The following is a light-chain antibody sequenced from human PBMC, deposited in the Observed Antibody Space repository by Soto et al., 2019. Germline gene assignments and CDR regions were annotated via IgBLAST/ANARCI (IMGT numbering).Light chain of an antibody. CDR1: QSVSSSY. J-gene: IGKJ5*01. CDR3: QQYGSSPST. Sequence: EIVLTQSPDTLSLSPGEGATLSCRSSQSVSSSYLAWYQQKPGQAPRLLIYGASSRATGIPDRFSGSGSGTDFTLTISRLEPEDFAVYYCQQYGSSPSTFGQGTRLEI. V-gene: IGKV3-20*01. CDR2: GAS.